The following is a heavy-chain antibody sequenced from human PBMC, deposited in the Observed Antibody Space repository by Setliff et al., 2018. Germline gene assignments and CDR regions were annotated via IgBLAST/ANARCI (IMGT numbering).Heavy chain of an antibody. V-gene: IGHV5-51*01. CDR1: GYSFTNNW. D-gene: IGHD2-15*01. CDR3: ATLGTVVVDAFDF. Sequence: GESLKISCQGSGYSFTNNWIAWVRQMPGKGLECMGIIFPGNSNTTYSPSFQGQVTISADKSISTAYLQWSSLKASDTAMYYCATLGTVVVDAFDFWGQGTRVTVSS. CDR2: IFPGNSNT. J-gene: IGHJ3*01.